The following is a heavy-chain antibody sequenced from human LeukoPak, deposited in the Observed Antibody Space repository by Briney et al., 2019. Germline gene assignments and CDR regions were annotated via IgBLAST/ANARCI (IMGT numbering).Heavy chain of an antibody. V-gene: IGHV3-9*01. Sequence: GGSLRLSCAASGFTFNNYGIHWVRQAPGKGLEWVSGISWNSGSIGYADSVKGRFTISRDNAKNSLYLQMNSLRAEDTALYYCAKDLWVAAAGMEGGFDYWGQGTLVTVSS. CDR1: GFTFNNYG. CDR3: AKDLWVAAAGMEGGFDY. D-gene: IGHD6-13*01. J-gene: IGHJ4*02. CDR2: ISWNSGSI.